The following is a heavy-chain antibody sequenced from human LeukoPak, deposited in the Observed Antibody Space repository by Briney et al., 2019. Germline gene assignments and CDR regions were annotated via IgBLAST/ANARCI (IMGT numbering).Heavy chain of an antibody. Sequence: GGSLRLSCAASGFTFSNAWMSWVRQAPGKGLEWVGRIKSKTVGGTTDYAAPVKGRFTISRDDSKNTVYLQMDSLRAEDTAVYYCAKGMAAAPPLEWYFDYWGQGTLVTVSS. CDR3: AKGMAAAPPLEWYFDY. D-gene: IGHD6-13*01. CDR1: GFTFSNAW. CDR2: IKSKTVGGTT. J-gene: IGHJ4*02. V-gene: IGHV3-15*01.